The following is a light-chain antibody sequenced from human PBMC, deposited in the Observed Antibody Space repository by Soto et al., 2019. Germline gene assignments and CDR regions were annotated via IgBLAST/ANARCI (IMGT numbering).Light chain of an antibody. Sequence: QSALTQPRSVSGSPGQSVTISCTGTSSDVGGYKYVSWYQQLPGEAPKLMIYDVTKRPSGVPDRFSGSVSGNTASLSISGLQAEDEADYYCCSFAGSYTWVFGGGTQLTVL. CDR3: CSFAGSYTWV. J-gene: IGLJ2*01. CDR1: SSDVGGYKY. CDR2: DVT. V-gene: IGLV2-11*01.